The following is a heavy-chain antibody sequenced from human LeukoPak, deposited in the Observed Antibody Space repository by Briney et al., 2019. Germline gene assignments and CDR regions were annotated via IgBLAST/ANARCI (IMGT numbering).Heavy chain of an antibody. V-gene: IGHV4-59*01. CDR1: GGSISNNY. Sequence: SETLSLTCTVSGGSISNNYWSWIRQPPGKGLEWIGHIYYSGSTNYNPSLKSRVTISVDTSKNQFSLKVSSVTAADTAVYYCARVADDSRGYHPYYYMDVWGKGTTVTVSS. D-gene: IGHD3-22*01. J-gene: IGHJ6*03. CDR2: IYYSGST. CDR3: ARVADDSRGYHPYYYMDV.